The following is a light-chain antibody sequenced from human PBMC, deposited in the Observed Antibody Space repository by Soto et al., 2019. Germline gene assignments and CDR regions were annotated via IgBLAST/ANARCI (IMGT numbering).Light chain of an antibody. CDR1: SGHSSYI. CDR3: ETWDSNTWV. J-gene: IGLJ3*02. Sequence: QRVLTQSSSASASLGSSGKLTCTLSSGHSSYIIAWHQQQPGKAPRYLMKLEGSGSYNKGSGVPDRFSGSSSGADRYLTISNLQSEDEADYYCETWDSNTWVFGGGTKLTVL. V-gene: IGLV4-60*03. CDR2: LEGSGSY.